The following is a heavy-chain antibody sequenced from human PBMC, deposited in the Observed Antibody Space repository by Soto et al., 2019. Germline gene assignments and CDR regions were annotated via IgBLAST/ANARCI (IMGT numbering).Heavy chain of an antibody. V-gene: IGHV3-21*01. D-gene: IGHD3-10*01. CDR3: ARVCAYFVEYDYFDY. CDR1: GFTFSSYS. J-gene: IGHJ4*02. Sequence: EVQLVESGGGLVKPGGSLRLSCAASGFTFSSYSMNWVRQAPGKGLEWVSSISRNSDYIYYSDSVKGRFIISRDNARTSLYLHMHSLRAEDTAVYYCARVCAYFVEYDYFDYWGQGALVTACS. CDR2: ISRNSDYI.